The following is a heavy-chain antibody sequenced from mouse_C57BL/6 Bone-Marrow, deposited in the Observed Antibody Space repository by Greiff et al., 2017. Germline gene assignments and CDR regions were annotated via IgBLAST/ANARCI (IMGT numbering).Heavy chain of an antibody. CDR2: INYDGSST. V-gene: IGHV5-16*01. CDR1: GFTFSDYY. Sequence: EVMLVESEGGLVQPGSSMKLSCTASGFTFSDYYMAWVRQVPEKGLEWVANINYDGSSTYYLDSLKSRFIISRDNAKNILYLQMSSLKSEDTATYYCARERDGNYDYFDYWGQGTTLTVSS. J-gene: IGHJ2*01. CDR3: ARERDGNYDYFDY. D-gene: IGHD2-1*01.